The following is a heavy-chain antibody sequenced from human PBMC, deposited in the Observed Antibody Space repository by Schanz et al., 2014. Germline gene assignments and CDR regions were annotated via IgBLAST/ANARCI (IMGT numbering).Heavy chain of an antibody. Sequence: EVQLVESGGGLVKPGGSLTLSCVASGVTFTDAWMSWVRQAPGKGLEWVGRIKSRSDGGTADYAAPVKGRFIISRDDSKNTLFLQMTSLKTDDTAVYYCTTDRPLGSLDYWGQGTLVTVSS. CDR1: GVTFTDAW. J-gene: IGHJ4*02. V-gene: IGHV3-15*01. D-gene: IGHD1-26*01. CDR3: TTDRPLGSLDY. CDR2: IKSRSDGGTA.